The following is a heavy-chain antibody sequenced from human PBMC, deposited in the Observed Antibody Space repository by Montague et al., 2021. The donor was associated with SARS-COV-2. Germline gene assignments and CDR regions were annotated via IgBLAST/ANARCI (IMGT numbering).Heavy chain of an antibody. CDR2: IYYSGST. Sequence: SETLSLTCSVSGVSISSSNYYWGWVRQPPGKGLEWIGSIYYSGSTYYNPSLKSRVTISVDTSKNQFSLKLSSVTAADTAVYYCATYYDVLTGYYIDAFDIWGQGTMATVSS. CDR3: ATYYDVLTGYYIDAFDI. V-gene: IGHV4-39*01. J-gene: IGHJ3*02. CDR1: GVSISSSNYY. D-gene: IGHD3-9*01.